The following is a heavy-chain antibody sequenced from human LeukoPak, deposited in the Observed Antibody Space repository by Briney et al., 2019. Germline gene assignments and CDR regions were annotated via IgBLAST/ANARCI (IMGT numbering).Heavy chain of an antibody. CDR2: INHSGST. CDR1: GGSFSGYY. Sequence: PSETLSLTCAVYGGSFSGYYWSWIRQPPGKGLEWIGEINHSGSTNYNPSLKSRVTISVDTSKNQFSLKLSSVTAADTAVYYCARAWPVQVKKGIVVVPAAIDYWGQGTLVTVSS. D-gene: IGHD2-2*01. J-gene: IGHJ4*02. CDR3: ARAWPVQVKKGIVVVPAAIDY. V-gene: IGHV4-34*01.